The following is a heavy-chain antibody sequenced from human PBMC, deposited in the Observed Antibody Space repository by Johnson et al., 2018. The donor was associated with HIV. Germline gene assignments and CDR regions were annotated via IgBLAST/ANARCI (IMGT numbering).Heavy chain of an antibody. D-gene: IGHD4-17*01. CDR1: GFTFSSYG. V-gene: IGHV3-33*06. Sequence: QVQLVESGGGVVQPGRSLRLSCAASGFTFSSYGMHWVRQAPGKGLEWVAVIWYDGSNKYYADSVKGRFTISRDNSKNTLYLQMNSLRAEDTALYYCAKDIGVTTPWDAFDIWGQGTMVTVSS. CDR3: AKDIGVTTPWDAFDI. J-gene: IGHJ3*02. CDR2: IWYDGSNK.